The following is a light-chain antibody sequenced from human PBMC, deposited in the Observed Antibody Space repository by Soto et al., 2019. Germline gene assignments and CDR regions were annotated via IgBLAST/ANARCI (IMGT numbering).Light chain of an antibody. CDR3: QQSYRSPYT. J-gene: IGKJ2*01. CDR1: QNIESY. CDR2: AGS. Sequence: DIQLTQSPSSLSASVGDRVTITCRARQNIESYFNWFQQKSGKAPQLLIYAGSSLQSGVPSRFVGSGSGTDFTLTIISLQPEDFATYYCQQSYRSPYTFGQGTKLEIK. V-gene: IGKV1-39*01.